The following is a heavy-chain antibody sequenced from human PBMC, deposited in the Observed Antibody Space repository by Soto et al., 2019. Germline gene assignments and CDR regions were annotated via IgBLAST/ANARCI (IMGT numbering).Heavy chain of an antibody. V-gene: IGHV4-30-2*01. Sequence: SETLSLTCAVSGGSISSGGYSWSWIRQPPGKGLEWIGYIYHSGSTYYSTSLKSRVTISVDRSKNQFSLKLSSVTAADTAVFYCARANLDSSGYYSVDYWGQGTLVTVSS. CDR3: ARANLDSSGYYSVDY. CDR2: IYHSGST. CDR1: GGSISSGGYS. D-gene: IGHD3-22*01. J-gene: IGHJ4*02.